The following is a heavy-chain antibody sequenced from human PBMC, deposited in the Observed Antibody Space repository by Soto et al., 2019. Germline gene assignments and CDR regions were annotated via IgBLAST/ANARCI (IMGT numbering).Heavy chain of an antibody. CDR3: ARYSSSWYACYI. J-gene: IGHJ3*02. Sequence: PLGTGLDGIGSISYSGSTYYNPTLKSRVTITVDTPKNQFSLKLSSVTAADTAGYYCARYSSSWYACYIWGQGTMVTVSS. CDR2: ISYSGST. V-gene: IGHV4-38-2*01. D-gene: IGHD6-13*01.